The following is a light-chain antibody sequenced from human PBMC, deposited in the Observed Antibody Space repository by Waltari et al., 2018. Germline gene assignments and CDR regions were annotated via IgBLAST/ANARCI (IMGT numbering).Light chain of an antibody. Sequence: EIVLTQSPATLSLSPGERAVLSCRASQSFNNYLAWYQQKPVQAPRLLIYDAPTRATGIAARFSGSGSGTDFTLTISSLEPEDSAVYYCQERSDWRGLTFGPGTKVDIK. CDR2: DAP. CDR1: QSFNNY. CDR3: QERSDWRGLT. V-gene: IGKV3-11*01. J-gene: IGKJ3*01.